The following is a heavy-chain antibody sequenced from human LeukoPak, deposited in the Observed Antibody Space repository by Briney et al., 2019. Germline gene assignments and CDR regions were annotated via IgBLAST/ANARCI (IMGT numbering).Heavy chain of an antibody. V-gene: IGHV6-1*01. CDR1: GDSVPSNSAA. CDR3: ARSTLGYCSSTSCPDPYFDY. Sequence: SQTLSPTYAISGDSVPSNSAAWNWIRQSPSRGLEWLGRTYYRSKWYNDYAVSVKSRITINPDTSKNQFSLQLNSVTPEDTAVYYCARSTLGYCSSTSCPDPYFDYWGQGTLVTVSS. CDR2: TYYRSKWYN. D-gene: IGHD2-2*01. J-gene: IGHJ4*02.